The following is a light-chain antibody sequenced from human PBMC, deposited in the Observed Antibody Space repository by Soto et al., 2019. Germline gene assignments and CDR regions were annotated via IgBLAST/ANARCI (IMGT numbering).Light chain of an antibody. CDR2: DTN. Sequence: QAVVTQEPSLTVSPGGTVTLTCGSSTGAVTSGHYPYGFQQKPGQAPRTLIYDTNNKQSWTPARFSGSLLGGKAALTRSGAQPEDEAEYYCLLSYIGAVVFGGGTKLTVL. V-gene: IGLV7-46*01. J-gene: IGLJ2*01. CDR1: TGAVTSGHY. CDR3: LLSYIGAVV.